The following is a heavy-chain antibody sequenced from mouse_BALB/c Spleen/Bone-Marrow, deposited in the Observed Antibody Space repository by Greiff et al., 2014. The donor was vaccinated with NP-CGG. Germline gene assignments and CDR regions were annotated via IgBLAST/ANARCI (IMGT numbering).Heavy chain of an antibody. Sequence: VQLQQSGAELVMPGASVKMSCKASGYTFTDYWMHWVKQRPGQGLEWIGAIDTSDSYTSYNQKFKGKATLTVDESSSTAYMQPSSLTSEDSAVYYCARGTGWYFDVWGAGTTVTVSS. CDR1: GYTFTDYW. CDR2: IDTSDSYT. V-gene: IGHV1-69*01. J-gene: IGHJ1*01. D-gene: IGHD4-1*01. CDR3: ARGTGWYFDV.